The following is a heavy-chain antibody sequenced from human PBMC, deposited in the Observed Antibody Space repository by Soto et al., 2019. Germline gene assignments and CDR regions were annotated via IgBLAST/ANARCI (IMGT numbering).Heavy chain of an antibody. Sequence: SVKVSCKASGGTFSTYTISWVRQAPGQGLEWMGWISAFNGKANYAQKFQGRVTITTDKSTSTAYMELSSLRSDDTAVYFCATFTYCSGGSCYPSPFDYWGQGTLVTVSS. V-gene: IGHV1-69*02. J-gene: IGHJ4*02. CDR3: ATFTYCSGGSCYPSPFDY. D-gene: IGHD2-15*01. CDR2: ISAFNGKA. CDR1: GGTFSTYT.